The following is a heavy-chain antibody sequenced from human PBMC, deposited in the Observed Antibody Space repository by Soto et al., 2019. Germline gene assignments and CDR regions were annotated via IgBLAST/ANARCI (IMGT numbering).Heavy chain of an antibody. V-gene: IGHV3-23*01. CDR2: MSGSDGSK. CDR3: AKRLQGEFDY. J-gene: IGHJ4*02. CDR1: GFTFSRND. Sequence: LRLSCAASGFTFSRNDMSWVRQAPGKGLEWVSGMSGSDGSKSYIDSVKGRFTISRDNSKSTLFLQMNSLRVEDTAVYYCAKRLQGEFDYWGQGTLVTISS. D-gene: IGHD3-16*01.